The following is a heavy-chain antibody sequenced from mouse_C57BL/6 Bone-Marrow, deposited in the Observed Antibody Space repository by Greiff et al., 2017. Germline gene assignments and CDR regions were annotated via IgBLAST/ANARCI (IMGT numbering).Heavy chain of an antibody. CDR2: IDPENGDT. CDR3: TVFITTVVASDY. D-gene: IGHD1-1*01. V-gene: IGHV14-4*01. CDR1: GFNIKDDY. J-gene: IGHJ2*01. Sequence: EVQLQESGAELVRPGASVKLSCTASGFNIKDDYMHWVKQRPEQGLEWIGWIDPENGDTEYASKFQGKATITADTSSNTAYLQLSSLTSEDTAVYYCTVFITTVVASDYWGQGTTLTVSS.